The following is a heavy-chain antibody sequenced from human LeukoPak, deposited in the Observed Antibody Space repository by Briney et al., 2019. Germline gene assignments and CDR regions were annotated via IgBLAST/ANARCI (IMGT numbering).Heavy chain of an antibody. CDR1: GFFFSNYW. CDR3: ARDTDDFQGLDI. D-gene: IGHD3-3*01. Sequence: GGSLRLSCAASGFFFSNYWMSWVRQAQGKGLEWVANINLDGNGRFYVDSVKGRFTISRDNNKKSVYLQMNSLRAEDAAVYYCARDTDDFQGLDIWGQGTRVTVSS. V-gene: IGHV3-7*01. J-gene: IGHJ3*02. CDR2: INLDGNGR.